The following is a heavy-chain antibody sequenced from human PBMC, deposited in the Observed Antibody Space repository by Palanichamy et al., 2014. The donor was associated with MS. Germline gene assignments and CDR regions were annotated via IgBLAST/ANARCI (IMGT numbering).Heavy chain of an antibody. CDR2: TRNKANSYTT. J-gene: IGHJ3*02. CDR1: GVTLSDYH. Sequence: EVQLVESGGGLVQPGESLRLSCAASGVTLSDYHMDWVRQAPGKGLEWLGRTRNKANSYTTQYAASVEGRFTISRDDSKNSLYLQMNGLKTEDSAVYYCVRGLNGFDIWGQGTMVTVSS. V-gene: IGHV3-72*01. CDR3: VRGLNGFDI.